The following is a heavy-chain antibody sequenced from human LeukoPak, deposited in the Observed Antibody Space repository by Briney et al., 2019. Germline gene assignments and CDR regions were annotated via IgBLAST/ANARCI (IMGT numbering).Heavy chain of an antibody. CDR3: ARDSSSIAARPDYYYYGMDV. D-gene: IGHD6-6*01. CDR2: IIPIFGIA. Sequence: SVKVSCKASGGTFSSYAISWVRQAPGQGLEWMGRIIPIFGIANYAQKFQGRVTITADKSTSTAYMELSSLRSEDTAVYYCARDSSSIAARPDYYYYGMDVWGQGTTVTISS. V-gene: IGHV1-69*04. J-gene: IGHJ6*02. CDR1: GGTFSSYA.